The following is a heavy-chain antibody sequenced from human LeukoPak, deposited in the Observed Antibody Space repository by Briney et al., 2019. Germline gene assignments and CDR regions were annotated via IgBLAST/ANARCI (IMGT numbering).Heavy chain of an antibody. D-gene: IGHD6-13*01. CDR2: ISSSSSYI. CDR3: ARDLHSSSWTGDY. V-gene: IGHV3-21*01. J-gene: IGHJ4*02. Sequence: GGSLRLSCAASGFTFSSYSMNWVRQAPGKGLEWVSSISSSSSYIYYADSVKGRFTISRDNAKNSLYLQMNSLRAEDTAVYYCARDLHSSSWTGDYWGQGTLVTVSS. CDR1: GFTFSSYS.